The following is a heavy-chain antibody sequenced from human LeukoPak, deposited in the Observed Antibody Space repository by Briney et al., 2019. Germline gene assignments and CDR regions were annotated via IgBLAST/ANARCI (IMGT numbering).Heavy chain of an antibody. V-gene: IGHV3-21*01. J-gene: IGHJ4*02. CDR2: ISSSSSYI. Sequence: PGGSLRLSCAASGFTFSSYSMNWVRQAPGKGLEWVSSISSSSSYIYYADSVKGRFTISRDNAKNSLYLQMNSLRAEDTAVYYCARKASYYDILTGYYVMDYYFDYWGQGTLVTVSS. D-gene: IGHD3-9*01. CDR1: GFTFSSYS. CDR3: ARKASYYDILTGYYVMDYYFDY.